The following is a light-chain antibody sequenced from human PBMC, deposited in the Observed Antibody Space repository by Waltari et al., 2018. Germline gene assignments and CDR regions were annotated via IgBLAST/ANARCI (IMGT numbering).Light chain of an antibody. J-gene: IGKJ2*03. CDR2: KVT. V-gene: IGKV2-28*01. CDR3: MQTTEDPYS. CDR1: QSLLHSNGNTY. Sequence: DIVMTQTPLSLPVTPGEPASISCRSSQSLLHSNGNTYLHWYLQKPGQSPRLLIYKVTNRESGVADRFSGSGSGTDFTLKISSVEPEDVGVYYCMQTTEDPYSFGQGTKVEIK.